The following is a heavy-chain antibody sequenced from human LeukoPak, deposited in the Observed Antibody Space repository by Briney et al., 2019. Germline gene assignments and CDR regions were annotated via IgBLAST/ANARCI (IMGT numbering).Heavy chain of an antibody. Sequence: GASVKVSCKASGYTFTSYDINWVRQATGQGLEWMGWMNPNSGNTGYAQKFQGRVTMTRDTSISTAYMELSSLRSEDTAVYYCARPLKTQYGDYELWGQGTLVTVSS. J-gene: IGHJ4*02. CDR1: GYTFTSYD. D-gene: IGHD4-17*01. V-gene: IGHV1-8*01. CDR3: ARPLKTQYGDYEL. CDR2: MNPNSGNT.